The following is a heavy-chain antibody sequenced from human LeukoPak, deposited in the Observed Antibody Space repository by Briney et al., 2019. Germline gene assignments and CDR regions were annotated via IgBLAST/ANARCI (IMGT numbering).Heavy chain of an antibody. CDR3: ARQPSGSYYGDWFDP. CDR1: GYTFTSYG. CDR2: ISAYNGNT. D-gene: IGHD1-26*01. J-gene: IGHJ5*02. V-gene: IGHV1-18*01. Sequence: ASVKVSCKASGYTFTSYGISWVRQAPGQGLEWMGWISAYNGNTNYAQKLQGRVTMTTDTSTSTAYMELRSLRSDDTAVYYCARQPSGSYYGDWFDPWGQGTLVTVSS.